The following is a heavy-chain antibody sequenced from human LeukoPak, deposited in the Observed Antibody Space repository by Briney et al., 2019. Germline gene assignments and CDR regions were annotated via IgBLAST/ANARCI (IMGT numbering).Heavy chain of an antibody. V-gene: IGHV1-18*04. CDR3: VKVLSQQGGATKDVFDI. CDR2: ISAYNGNT. J-gene: IGHJ3*02. Sequence: ASVKVSCKASGYTFTSYGISWVRQAPGQGLEWMGWISAYNGNTNYAQKLQGRVTMTTDTSTSTAYMELRSLRSDDTAVYYCVKVLSQQGGATKDVFDIWGQGTRFTVSS. D-gene: IGHD3-16*01. CDR1: GYTFTSYG.